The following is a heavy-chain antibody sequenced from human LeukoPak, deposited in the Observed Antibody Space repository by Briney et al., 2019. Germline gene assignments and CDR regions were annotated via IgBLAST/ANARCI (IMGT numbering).Heavy chain of an antibody. D-gene: IGHD3-10*01. V-gene: IGHV3-11*03. CDR1: GFTFSDYY. CDR3: ARSSYTSGSSYFDY. CDR2: ISSTTSYT. J-gene: IGHJ4*02. Sequence: GGSLRLSCAASGFTFSDYYMSWIRQAPGKGLEWLSHISSTTSYTDYADSVKGRFAISRDNAKNSLYLQMNSLRAEDTAVYYCARSSYTSGSSYFDYWGQGTQVTVSA.